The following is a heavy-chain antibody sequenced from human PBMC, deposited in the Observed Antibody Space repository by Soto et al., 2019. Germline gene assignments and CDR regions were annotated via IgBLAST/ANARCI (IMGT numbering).Heavy chain of an antibody. V-gene: IGHV1-69*13. CDR1: GGTLTSYA. CDR3: ARSHRLGWFGELSQGYYYYGMDV. Sequence: GASVKVSCKASGGTLTSYAISWVRQAPGQRPEWMGGFIPIFGTANYAQKFQGRVTITADESTSTAYMELSSLRSEDTAVYYCARSHRLGWFGELSQGYYYYGMDVWGQGTTVTVSS. CDR2: FIPIFGTA. D-gene: IGHD3-10*01. J-gene: IGHJ6*02.